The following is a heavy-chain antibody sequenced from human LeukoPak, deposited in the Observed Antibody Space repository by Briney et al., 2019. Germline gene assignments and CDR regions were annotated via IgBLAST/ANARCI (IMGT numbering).Heavy chain of an antibody. CDR3: AREKYSSGRYGYYMDV. CDR1: GGSFSGYY. V-gene: IGHV4-34*01. J-gene: IGHJ6*03. CDR2: INHSGST. Sequence: SEALSLTCAVYGGSFSGYYWSWIRQPPGKGLEWIGEINHSGSTNYNPSLKSRVTISVDTSKNQFSLKLSSVTAADTAVYYCAREKYSSGRYGYYMDVWGKGTTVTVSS. D-gene: IGHD6-19*01.